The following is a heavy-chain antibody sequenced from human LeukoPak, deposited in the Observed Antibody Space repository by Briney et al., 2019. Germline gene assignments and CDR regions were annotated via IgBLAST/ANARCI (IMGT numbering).Heavy chain of an antibody. D-gene: IGHD2-2*01. V-gene: IGHV4-4*02. Sequence: SETLSLTCAVSGGSVGSISSSNWWKWVRQPPGKGLEWIGEVYHSGSTNYNPSLKSRVTISVDKSKNQFSLKLNSVTAADTAVYYCARAGQGYCSSASCFLSLDYWGQGTLVTVSS. J-gene: IGHJ4*02. CDR3: ARAGQGYCSSASCFLSLDY. CDR2: VYHSGST. CDR1: GGSVGSISSSNW.